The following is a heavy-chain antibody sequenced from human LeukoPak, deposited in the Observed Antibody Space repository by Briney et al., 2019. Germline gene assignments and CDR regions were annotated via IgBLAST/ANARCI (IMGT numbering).Heavy chain of an antibody. CDR2: IYYSGST. CDR3: ARGMVRGVGDY. CDR1: GGSISSYY. D-gene: IGHD3-10*01. Sequence: SETLSLTCTVSGGSISSYYWSWIRQPPGKGLEWIGYIYYSGSTNYNPSLKSRVTISVDTSKNQFSLKLSSVTAADTAMYYCARGMVRGVGDYWGQGTLVTVSS. J-gene: IGHJ4*02. V-gene: IGHV4-59*08.